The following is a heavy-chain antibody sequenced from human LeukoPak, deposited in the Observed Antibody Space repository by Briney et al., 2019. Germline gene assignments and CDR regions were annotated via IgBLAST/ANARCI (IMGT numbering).Heavy chain of an antibody. CDR2: ISSSSYI. CDR3: ARKGKDSSSSDY. Sequence: PGGSLRLSCAASGFTFSSYSMNWVRQAPGKGLEWVSSISSSSYIYYADSVKGRFTISRDNAKNSLYLQMNSLRAEDTAVYYCARKGKDSSSSDYWGQGTLVTVSS. J-gene: IGHJ4*02. CDR1: GFTFSSYS. D-gene: IGHD6-6*01. V-gene: IGHV3-21*01.